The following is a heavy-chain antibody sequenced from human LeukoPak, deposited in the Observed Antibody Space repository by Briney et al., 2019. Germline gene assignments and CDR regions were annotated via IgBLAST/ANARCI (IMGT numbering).Heavy chain of an antibody. V-gene: IGHV3-23*01. CDR2: ISDRGDRT. Sequence: PGGSLRLSCAASGFTFSDYAMSWVRQAPGKGLEWVSAISDRGDRTWDADSVKGRVTIPRDNYKNTLFLQMNSLRAEDTAIYYCAKDSYDSSGSRYDYWGQGTLVTVSS. D-gene: IGHD3-22*01. CDR3: AKDSYDSSGSRYDY. CDR1: GFTFSDYA. J-gene: IGHJ4*02.